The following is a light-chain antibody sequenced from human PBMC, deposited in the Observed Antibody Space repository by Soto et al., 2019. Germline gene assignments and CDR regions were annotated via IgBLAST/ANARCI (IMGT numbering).Light chain of an antibody. CDR2: DTF. CDR1: QTVTGNF. Sequence: ELVLTQSPGTLSLSPGERATLSCRASQTVTGNFLAWYQQRPGRAPRLLIYDTFSRATGIPDRFSGSGSGTDFTLTISRLEPEDFAVYYCQKYGDSKTFGQGTKVEI. CDR3: QKYGDSKT. J-gene: IGKJ1*01. V-gene: IGKV3-20*01.